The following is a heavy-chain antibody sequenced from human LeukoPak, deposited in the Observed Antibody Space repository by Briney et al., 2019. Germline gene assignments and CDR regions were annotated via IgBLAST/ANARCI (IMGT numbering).Heavy chain of an antibody. J-gene: IGHJ4*02. CDR2: INHSGST. Sequence: PSETLSLTCAVYGGSFSGYYWSWIRQPPGKGLEWIGEINHSGSTNYNPSLKSRVTISVDTSKNQYSLKLSSVTAADTAVYYCASLYSSSWYYFDYWGQGTLVTVSS. CDR3: ASLYSSSWYYFDY. CDR1: GGSFSGYY. D-gene: IGHD6-13*01. V-gene: IGHV4-34*01.